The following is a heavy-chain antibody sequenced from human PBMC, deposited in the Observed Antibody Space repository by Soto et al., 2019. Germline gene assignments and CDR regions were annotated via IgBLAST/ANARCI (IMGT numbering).Heavy chain of an antibody. J-gene: IGHJ6*01. CDR1: GGTFRTSA. CDR2: IMPVFPTP. CDR3: ARDKDRQQLGGNYYYIMDV. V-gene: IGHV1-69*05. D-gene: IGHD3-3*02. Sequence: QVQLVQSGAEVKKPGSSVKVSYKTSGGTFRTSAISWVRQAPGQGLEWMGGIMPVFPTPDYAQKFQGRVTXTXDXXTGTAYMELSSLRSEDTAVYYCARDKDRQQLGGNYYYIMDVWGQGTTVTVSS.